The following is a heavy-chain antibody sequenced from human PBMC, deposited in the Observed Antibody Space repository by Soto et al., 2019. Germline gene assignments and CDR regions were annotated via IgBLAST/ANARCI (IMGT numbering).Heavy chain of an antibody. J-gene: IGHJ6*02. V-gene: IGHV1-18*01. CDR3: ARMEYYDFWSGYPAHYYYGMDV. CDR2: ISAYNGNT. CDR1: GYTFTSYG. Sequence: ASVKVSCKASGYTFTSYGISWVRQAPGQGLEWMGWISAYNGNTNYAQKLQGRVTMTTDTSTSTAYMELRSLRSDDTAVYYCARMEYYDFWSGYPAHYYYGMDVWGQGTTVTVS. D-gene: IGHD3-3*01.